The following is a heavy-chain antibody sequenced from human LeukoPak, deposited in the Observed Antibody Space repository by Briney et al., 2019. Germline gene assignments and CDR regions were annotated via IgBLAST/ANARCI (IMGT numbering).Heavy chain of an antibody. CDR1: GYSFTSYW. CDR3: ASSSGSYNHYYYMDV. V-gene: IGHV5-51*01. Sequence: GSLKISCKGSGYSFTSYWIGWVRQMPGKGLEWMGIIYPGDSDTRYSPSFQGQVTISADKSISTAYLQWSSLKASDTAMYYCASSSGSYNHYYYMDVWGKGTTVTVSS. J-gene: IGHJ6*03. D-gene: IGHD1-26*01. CDR2: IYPGDSDT.